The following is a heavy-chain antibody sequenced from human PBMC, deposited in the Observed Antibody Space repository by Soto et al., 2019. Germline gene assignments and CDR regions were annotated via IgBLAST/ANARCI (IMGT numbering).Heavy chain of an antibody. CDR3: AKVVRYYYDSSGYFY. V-gene: IGHV3-64*04. CDR1: GFPFSSYV. D-gene: IGHD3-22*01. Sequence: GGSPKLSCSASGFPFSSYVMHWGRPATGKGLEYVSAISGSGGSTYYADSVKGRFTISRDNSKNTLYLQMNSLRAEDTAVYYCAKVVRYYYDSSGYFYWGQGTLVTVSS. CDR2: ISGSGGST. J-gene: IGHJ4*02.